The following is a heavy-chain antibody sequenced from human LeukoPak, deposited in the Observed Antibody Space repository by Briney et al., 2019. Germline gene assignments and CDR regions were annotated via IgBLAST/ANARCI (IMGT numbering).Heavy chain of an antibody. CDR3: ARYVVPAADNYYYYGMDV. Sequence: GESLKISCKGSGYSFTSYWIGWVRPLPGKGLEWMGIIYPGDSDTRYSPSFQGQVTISADKSISTAYLQWSSLKASDTAMYYCARYVVPAADNYYYYGMDVWGQGTTVTVSS. J-gene: IGHJ6*02. CDR2: IYPGDSDT. D-gene: IGHD2-2*01. V-gene: IGHV5-51*01. CDR1: GYSFTSYW.